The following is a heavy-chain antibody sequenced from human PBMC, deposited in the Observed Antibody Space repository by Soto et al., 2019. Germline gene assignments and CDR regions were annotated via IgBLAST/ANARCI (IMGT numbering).Heavy chain of an antibody. V-gene: IGHV4-34*01. CDR2: IYYSGST. J-gene: IGHJ3*02. D-gene: IGHD5-12*01. CDR1: GGSFSGYY. Sequence: QVQLQQWGAGLLKPSETLSLTCAVYGGSFSGYYWSWIRQPPGKGLEWIGYIYYSGSTYYNPSLKSRVTISVDTSKNQFSLKLSSVTAADTAVYYCARVGDGYNSAFDIWGQGTMVTVSS. CDR3: ARVGDGYNSAFDI.